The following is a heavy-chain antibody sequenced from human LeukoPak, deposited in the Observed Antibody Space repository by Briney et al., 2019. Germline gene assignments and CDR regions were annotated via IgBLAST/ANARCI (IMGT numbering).Heavy chain of an antibody. Sequence: ASVKVSCKVSGYTLTELSMHWVRQAPGRGLEWMGGFDPEDGETIYAQKFQGRVTMTEDTSTDTAYMELSSLRSEDTAVYYCATAGYGDYYYFDYWGQGTLVTVSS. CDR1: GYTLTELS. CDR2: FDPEDGET. D-gene: IGHD4-17*01. J-gene: IGHJ4*02. CDR3: ATAGYGDYYYFDY. V-gene: IGHV1-24*01.